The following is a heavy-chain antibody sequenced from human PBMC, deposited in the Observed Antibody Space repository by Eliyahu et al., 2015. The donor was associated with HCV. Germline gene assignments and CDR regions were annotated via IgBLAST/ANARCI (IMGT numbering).Heavy chain of an antibody. CDR1: EFTFDDYG. CDR3: AKDLGRQFQLSYFDY. Sequence: EVQVVESGGRVVRPGGSLRXSSAAXEFTFDDYGMNWVRQAPGKGLEWVSGINWNGDRTGYKNSVKGRFTISRDNAKNSLYMQMNSLRAEDTALHHCAKDLGRQFQLSYFDYWGQGTRVTVSS. D-gene: IGHD2-2*01. J-gene: IGHJ4*02. V-gene: IGHV3-20*01. CDR2: INWNGDRT.